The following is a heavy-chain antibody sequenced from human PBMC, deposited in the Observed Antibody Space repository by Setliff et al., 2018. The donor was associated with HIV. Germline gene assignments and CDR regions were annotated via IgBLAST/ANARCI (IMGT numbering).Heavy chain of an antibody. CDR2: IYYSGST. CDR3: ARSRRYYDSSGYYPGAFDI. Sequence: SETLSLTCTVSGASISSYYWSWIRQPPGKGLEWVGYIYYSGSTNYNPSLKSRVTISVDTSKNQFSLKLSSVTAADTAVYYCARSRRYYDSSGYYPGAFDIWGQGTVVTVSS. D-gene: IGHD3-22*01. CDR1: GASISSYY. V-gene: IGHV4-59*08. J-gene: IGHJ3*02.